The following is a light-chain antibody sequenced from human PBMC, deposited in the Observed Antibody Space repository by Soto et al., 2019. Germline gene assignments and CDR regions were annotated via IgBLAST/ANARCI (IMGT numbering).Light chain of an antibody. V-gene: IGLV2-23*01. CDR2: EGR. CDR1: NSDVGSYKL. CDR3: CSYAGSTTLV. J-gene: IGLJ3*02. Sequence: QSALTQPASVSGSPGQSISISCTGTNSDVGSYKLVSWYQQRPGKAPKLIIYEGRKRPLGVSSRFSGSKSGNTASLTISRLQAEDEADYYCCSYAGSTTLVFGGGTKLTVL.